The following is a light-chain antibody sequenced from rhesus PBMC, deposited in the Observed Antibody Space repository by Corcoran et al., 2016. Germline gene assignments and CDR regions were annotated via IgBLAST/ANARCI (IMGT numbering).Light chain of an antibody. J-gene: IGKJ4*01. CDR3: QQYSTRPLT. Sequence: DIQMTQSPSSLSASVVDTVTITCRASQGISSWLSWYQQKPGKAPKPLVYKASRLQSGVPSSFRGRGSGTDFTLTISSLQSEDFATYYCQQYSTRPLTFGGGTKVELK. CDR2: KAS. V-gene: IGKV1-22*01. CDR1: QGISSW.